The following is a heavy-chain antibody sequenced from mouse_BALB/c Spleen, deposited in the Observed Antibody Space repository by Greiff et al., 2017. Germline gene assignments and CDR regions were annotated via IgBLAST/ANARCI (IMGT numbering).Heavy chain of an antibody. CDR1: GYTFTSYT. V-gene: IGHV1-4*01. CDR2: INPSSGYT. J-gene: IGHJ2*01. CDR3: ARVVTTATIDY. Sequence: VMLVESGAELARPGASVKMSCKASGYTFTSYTMHWVKQRPGQGLEWIGYINPSSGYTNYNQKFKDKATLTADKSSSTAYMQLSSLTSEDSAVYYCARVVTTATIDYWGQGTTLTVSS. D-gene: IGHD1-2*01.